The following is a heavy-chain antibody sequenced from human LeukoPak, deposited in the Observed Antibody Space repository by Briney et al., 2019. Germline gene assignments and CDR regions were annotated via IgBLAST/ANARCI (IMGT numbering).Heavy chain of an antibody. Sequence: PGGSLRLSCAASGFTFSSYAMHWVRQAPGKGLEWVAVISYDGSNKYYADSVKGRFTISRDNSKNTLYLQMNSLRAEDTAVYYCARDVDPGIAAAGSFDYWGQGTLVTVSS. CDR1: GFTFSSYA. J-gene: IGHJ4*02. V-gene: IGHV3-30-3*01. D-gene: IGHD6-25*01. CDR2: ISYDGSNK. CDR3: ARDVDPGIAAAGSFDY.